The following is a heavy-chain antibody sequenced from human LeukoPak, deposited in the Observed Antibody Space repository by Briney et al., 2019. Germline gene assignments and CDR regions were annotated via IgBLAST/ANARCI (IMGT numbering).Heavy chain of an antibody. CDR3: ARDIRGDYGDYGNWFDP. CDR2: IIPILGIA. Sequence: SVKVSCKASGYTFTGYYMHWVRQAPGQGLEWMGRIIPILGIANYAQKFQGRVTITADKSTSTAYMELSSLRSEDTAVYYCARDIRGDYGDYGNWFDPWGQGTLVTVSS. J-gene: IGHJ5*02. V-gene: IGHV1-69*04. D-gene: IGHD4-17*01. CDR1: GYTFTGYY.